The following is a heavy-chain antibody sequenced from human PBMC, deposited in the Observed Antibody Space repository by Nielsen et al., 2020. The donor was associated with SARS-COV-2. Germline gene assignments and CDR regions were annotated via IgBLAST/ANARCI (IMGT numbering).Heavy chain of an antibody. V-gene: IGHV3-33*01. CDR1: GFTFSSYS. J-gene: IGHJ4*02. D-gene: IGHD5-24*01. CDR2: IWYDGSNK. Sequence: GESLKISCAASGFTFSSYSMHWVRQAPGKGLEWVAVIWYDGSNKYYADSVKGRFTISRDNSKNTLYLQMNSLRAEDTAVYYCAGDGRDGYNFGYWGQGTLVTVSS. CDR3: AGDGRDGYNFGY.